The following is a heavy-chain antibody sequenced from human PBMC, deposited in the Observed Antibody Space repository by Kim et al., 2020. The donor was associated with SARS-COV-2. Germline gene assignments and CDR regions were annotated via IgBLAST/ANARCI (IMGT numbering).Heavy chain of an antibody. CDR1: GFTFSNYA. D-gene: IGHD3-10*01. V-gene: IGHV3-23*01. Sequence: GGSLRLSCAASGFTFSNYAMNWVRQAPGKGLEWVSSISGNSGSTYYADSVKGRFTISRDNPKNTLYLQMNSLRAEDTAVYYCAKSRAGGYYGSGTYGVRGFWGQGTLVTVSS. CDR2: ISGNSGST. J-gene: IGHJ4*02. CDR3: AKSRAGGYYGSGTYGVRGF.